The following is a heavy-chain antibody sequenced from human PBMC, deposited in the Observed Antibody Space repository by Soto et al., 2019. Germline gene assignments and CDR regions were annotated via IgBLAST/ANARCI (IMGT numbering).Heavy chain of an antibody. V-gene: IGHV1-69*12. CDR2: IIPIFGTA. CDR3: ARQSSSSAPYYYYGMDV. D-gene: IGHD6-6*01. CDR1: GGTFSSYA. Sequence: QVQLVQSGAEVKKPGSSVKVSCKASGGTFSSYAISWVRQAPGQGLEWMGGIIPIFGTANYAQKFQGRVTVTAXXSXSXXYMELSSLRSEDTAVYYCARQSSSSAPYYYYGMDVWGQGTTVTVSS. J-gene: IGHJ6*02.